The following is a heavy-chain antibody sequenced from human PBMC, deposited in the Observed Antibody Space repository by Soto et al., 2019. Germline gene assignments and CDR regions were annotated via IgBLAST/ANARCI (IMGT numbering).Heavy chain of an antibody. CDR1: GFTFSSYG. Sequence: SCAASGFTFSSYGMHWVRQAPGRGLEWVAVISYDGSNKYYADSVKGRITISRDNSKNTLYPQMNSLRAEDTSVYYCAREHCSTTSCYSYWFDPWGQGALVTVSS. CDR3: AREHCSTTSCYSYWFDP. D-gene: IGHD2-2*01. J-gene: IGHJ5*02. V-gene: IGHV3-30*03. CDR2: ISYDGSNK.